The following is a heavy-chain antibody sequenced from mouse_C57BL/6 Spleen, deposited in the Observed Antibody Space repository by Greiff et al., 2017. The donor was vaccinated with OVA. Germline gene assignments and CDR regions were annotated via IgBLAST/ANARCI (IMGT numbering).Heavy chain of an antibody. CDR1: GYTFTSYW. CDR2: IYPSDSET. D-gene: IGHD3-2*02. J-gene: IGHJ3*01. V-gene: IGHV1-61*01. CDR3: ARWGDSSGYAWFAY. Sequence: QVQLQQPGAELVRPGSSVKLSCKASGYTFTSYWMDWVKQRPGQGLEWIGNIYPSDSETHYNQKFKDKATLTVDKSSSTAYMQLSSLTSEDSAVYYCARWGDSSGYAWFAYWGQGTLVTVSA.